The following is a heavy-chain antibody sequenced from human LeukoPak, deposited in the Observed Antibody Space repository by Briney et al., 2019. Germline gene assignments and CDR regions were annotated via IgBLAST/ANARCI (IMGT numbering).Heavy chain of an antibody. CDR3: ARDLGYSSSWYDGQPTNFDY. CDR2: ISSSSSYI. V-gene: IGHV3-21*01. Sequence: PGGSLRLFCAASGFTFSSYSMNWVRQAPGKGREWVSSISSSSSYIYYADSVKGRFTISRDNAKNSLYLQMNSLRAEDTAVYYCARDLGYSSSWYDGQPTNFDYWGQGTLVTVSS. J-gene: IGHJ4*02. CDR1: GFTFSSYS. D-gene: IGHD6-13*01.